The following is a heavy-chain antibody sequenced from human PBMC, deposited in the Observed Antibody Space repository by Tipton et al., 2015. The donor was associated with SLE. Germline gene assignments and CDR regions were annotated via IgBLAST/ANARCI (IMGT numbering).Heavy chain of an antibody. CDR3: AKVDRTNMVTSFDY. V-gene: IGHV3-7*01. CDR2: IKEDGSDK. Sequence: SLRLSCAASGFTFSSYWMTWVRQAPGKGLEWLANIKEDGSDKYYVDSVKGRFTISRDNAKNSLYLQMNSLRAEDTAVYYCAKVDRTNMVTSFDYWGQGTLVTVSS. J-gene: IGHJ4*02. D-gene: IGHD5-18*01. CDR1: GFTFSSYW.